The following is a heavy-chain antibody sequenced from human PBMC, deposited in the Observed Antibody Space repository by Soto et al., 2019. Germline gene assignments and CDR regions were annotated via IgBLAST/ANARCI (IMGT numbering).Heavy chain of an antibody. Sequence: EVQLVESGGGLVQPRESLKLSCAASGFTLSGSAVHWVRQASGKGLEWVGRIRSKTHSYATEYIASVKGRFTMSRDDSNNTAYLQMNGLKTDDTAVYYCTRSGGSYSFGYWGQGTLVTVSS. CDR1: GFTLSGSA. CDR2: IRSKTHSYAT. J-gene: IGHJ4*02. CDR3: TRSGGSYSFGY. D-gene: IGHD1-26*01. V-gene: IGHV3-73*02.